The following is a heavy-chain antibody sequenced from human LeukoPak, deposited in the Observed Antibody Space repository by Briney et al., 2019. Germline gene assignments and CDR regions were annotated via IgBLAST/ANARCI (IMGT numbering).Heavy chain of an antibody. Sequence: GGSLRLSCAASGFTFSSYWMSWVRQAPGKGLEWVANIKQDGSEKYYVDSVKGRFTISRDNAKNSLYLQMNSLRAEDTAVYYCARVPYDFWSGYRYPYYYYYMDVWGKGTTVTVSS. CDR2: IKQDGSEK. V-gene: IGHV3-7*01. CDR1: GFTFSSYW. CDR3: ARVPYDFWSGYRYPYYYYYMDV. J-gene: IGHJ6*03. D-gene: IGHD3-3*01.